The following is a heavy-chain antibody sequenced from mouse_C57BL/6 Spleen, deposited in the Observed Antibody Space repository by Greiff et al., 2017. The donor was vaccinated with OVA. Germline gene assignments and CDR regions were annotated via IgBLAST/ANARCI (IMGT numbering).Heavy chain of an antibody. J-gene: IGHJ2*01. D-gene: IGHD1-1*01. CDR2: IHPSDSDT. CDR1: GYTFTSYW. CDR3: AMSHEVVATDY. V-gene: IGHV1-74*01. Sequence: QVQLQQPGAELVKPGASVKVSCKASGYTFTSYWMHWVKQRPGQGLEWIGRIHPSDSDTNYNQKFKGKATLTVDQSSSTAYMQLSSLTSEDSAVYYCAMSHEVVATDYWGQGTTLTVSS.